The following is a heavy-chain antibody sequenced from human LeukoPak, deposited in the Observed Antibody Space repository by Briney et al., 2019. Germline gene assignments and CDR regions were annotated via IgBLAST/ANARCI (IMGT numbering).Heavy chain of an antibody. V-gene: IGHV4-59*01. J-gene: IGHJ4*02. Sequence: KPSETLSLTCTVSGGSISSYYWSWIRQPPGKGLEWIGYIYYSGSTNYNPSLKSRVTISVNTSKNQFSLKLSSVTAADTAVYYCARAHSGGYFPFDYWGQGTLVTVSS. D-gene: IGHD3-22*01. CDR2: IYYSGST. CDR3: ARAHSGGYFPFDY. CDR1: GGSISSYY.